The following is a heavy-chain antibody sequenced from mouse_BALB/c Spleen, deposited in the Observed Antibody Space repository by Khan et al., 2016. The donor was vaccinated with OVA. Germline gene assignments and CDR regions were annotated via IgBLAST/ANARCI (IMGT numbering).Heavy chain of an antibody. D-gene: IGHD1-1*01. CDR2: IDPFNGGT. J-gene: IGHJ3*01. CDR3: ARHGSTSWFAY. Sequence: VQLQQSGPELMKPGASVKISCKTSGYSFSTYYIHWVTQSHGKTLEWIGYIDPFNGGTTYNQKFTGKATLTVDKSSSTAYMHLTSLTSEDSAVYYCARHGSTSWFAYWGQGTLVTVSA. CDR1: GYSFSTYY. V-gene: IGHV1S135*01.